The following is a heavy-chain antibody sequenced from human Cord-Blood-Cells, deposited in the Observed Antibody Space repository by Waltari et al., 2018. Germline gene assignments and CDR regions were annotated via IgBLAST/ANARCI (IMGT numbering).Heavy chain of an antibody. CDR1: GGSFSGYY. CDR3: ARGLKGGSYYFDY. V-gene: IGHV4-34*01. Sequence: QVQLQQWGAGLLKPSETLSLTCAVYGGSFSGYYWSWTRQPPGKGLEWIGEINHSGSTNYNPSLKSRVTISVDTSKNQFSLKLSSVTAADTAVYYCARGLKGGSYYFDYWGQGTLVTVSS. D-gene: IGHD1-26*01. J-gene: IGHJ4*02. CDR2: INHSGST.